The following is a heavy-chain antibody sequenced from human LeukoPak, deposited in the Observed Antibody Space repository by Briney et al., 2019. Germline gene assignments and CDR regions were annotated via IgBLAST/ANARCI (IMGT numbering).Heavy chain of an antibody. CDR2: ISSSGSTI. CDR1: GFTFSNAW. D-gene: IGHD4-17*01. J-gene: IGHJ4*02. V-gene: IGHV3-11*04. Sequence: GGSLRLSCAASGFTFSNAWMSWVRQAPGKGLEWVSYISSSGSTIYYADSVKGRFTISRDNAKNSLYLQMNSLRAEDTAVYYRARDRGNNYGDYVFDYWGQGTLITVSS. CDR3: ARDRGNNYGDYVFDY.